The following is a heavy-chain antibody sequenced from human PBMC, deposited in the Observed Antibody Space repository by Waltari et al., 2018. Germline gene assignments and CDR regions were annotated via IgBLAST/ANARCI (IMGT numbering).Heavy chain of an antibody. CDR3: AKDPKERSPVH. CDR2: IYSGGSST. Sequence: VQLQESGPGLVKPSQTLSLTCTVSGGSISSGSYYWSWIRQPAGKGLEWVSVIYSGGSSTYYADSVKGRFTISRDNSKNTLYLQMNSLRAEDTAVYYCAKDPKERSPVHWGQGTLVTVSS. D-gene: IGHD1-1*01. CDR1: GGSISSGSYY. J-gene: IGHJ4*02. V-gene: IGHV3-23*03.